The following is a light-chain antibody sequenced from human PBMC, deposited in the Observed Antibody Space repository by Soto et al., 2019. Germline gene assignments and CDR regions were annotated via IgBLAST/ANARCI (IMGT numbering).Light chain of an antibody. Sequence: QSVLPPPATGSHPPGQSHSRPRTGTTSDYSGCNYVSWKQQHLGKATKLMIYEVSNRPSGVSNRFSGSKSGDTASRNIAGRQAEDEANYYCSSYTSSRYDFGTGSEVTVL. CDR1: TSDYSGCNY. J-gene: IGLJ1*01. CDR3: SSYTSSRYD. V-gene: IGLV2-14*01. CDR2: EVS.